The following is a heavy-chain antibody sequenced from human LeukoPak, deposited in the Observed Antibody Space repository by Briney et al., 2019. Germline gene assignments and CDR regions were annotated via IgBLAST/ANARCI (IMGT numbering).Heavy chain of an antibody. CDR1: GGSISSGSYC. V-gene: IGHV4-61*02. Sequence: SQTLSLTCTVSGGSISSGSYCWSWIRQPAGKGLEWIGGIYTSGSTNYDPSLKSRVTISVGTSRNQFSLKLSSVTAADTAVYYCARAYSSGYYPPENFFNSWGKGTLVTVSS. CDR2: IYTSGST. D-gene: IGHD3-22*01. J-gene: IGHJ4*02. CDR3: ARAYSSGYYPPENFFNS.